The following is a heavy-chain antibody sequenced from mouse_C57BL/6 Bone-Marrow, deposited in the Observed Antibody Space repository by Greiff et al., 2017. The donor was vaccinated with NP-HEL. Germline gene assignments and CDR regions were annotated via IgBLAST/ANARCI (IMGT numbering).Heavy chain of an antibody. CDR3: ARGYYGSSPYAMDY. J-gene: IGHJ4*01. CDR2: FHPYTDAT. D-gene: IGHD1-1*01. Sequence: VQGVESGAELVKPGASVKMSCKASGYTFTTYPIECMKQNHGKRLELIVNFHPYTDATTYNEKFKGKATLTVEKSASTVYLELSRLTSDDSAVYYCARGYYGSSPYAMDYWGQGTSVTVSS. V-gene: IGHV1-47*01. CDR1: GYTFTTYP.